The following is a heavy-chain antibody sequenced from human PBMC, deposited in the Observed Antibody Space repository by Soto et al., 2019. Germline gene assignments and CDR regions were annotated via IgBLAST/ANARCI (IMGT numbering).Heavy chain of an antibody. CDR1: GYTFTSYA. J-gene: IGHJ3*02. D-gene: IGHD3-22*01. CDR2: INAGNGNT. CDR3: AKDVYYYDSSGYSGAFDI. V-gene: IGHV1-3*01. Sequence: ASVKVSCKASGYTFTSYAMRWVRQAPGQRLEWMGWINAGNGNTKYSQKFQGRVTITRDTSASTAYMELSSLRSEDTAVYYCAKDVYYYDSSGYSGAFDIWGQGTMVTVSS.